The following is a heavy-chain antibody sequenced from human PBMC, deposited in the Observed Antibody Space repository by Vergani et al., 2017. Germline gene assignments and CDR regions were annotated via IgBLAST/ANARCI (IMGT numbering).Heavy chain of an antibody. Sequence: EVHLLESGGGQVEAGGSLRLSCVASGFTFSNSAMSWVLQTSGKGLEWVSAISGHGDRTYYADSVKGRFTISRDNSKNTVYLQMNSLKAEDRATYYCAREERSNTSPFVGDWGQGTLVTV. D-gene: IGHD2/OR15-2a*01. CDR2: ISGHGDRT. J-gene: IGHJ4*02. CDR1: GFTFSNSA. CDR3: AREERSNTSPFVGD. V-gene: IGHV3-23*01.